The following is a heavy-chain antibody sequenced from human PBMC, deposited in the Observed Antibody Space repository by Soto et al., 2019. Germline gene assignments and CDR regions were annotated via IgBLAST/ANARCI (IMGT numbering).Heavy chain of an antibody. J-gene: IGHJ6*02. V-gene: IGHV4-4*07. CDR3: ARDRHYDFWSGLMDV. Sequence: SETLSLTCTVSGGSISSYYLSWMRQPAGKGLEWIGRIYTSGSTNYNPSLKSRVTMSVDTSKNQFSLKLSSVTAADTAVYYCARDRHYDFWSGLMDVWGQGTTVTVYS. D-gene: IGHD3-3*01. CDR2: IYTSGST. CDR1: GGSISSYY.